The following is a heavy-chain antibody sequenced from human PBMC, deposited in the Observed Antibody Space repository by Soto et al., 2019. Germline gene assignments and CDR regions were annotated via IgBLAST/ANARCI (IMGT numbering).Heavy chain of an antibody. V-gene: IGHV4-39*01. CDR2: IYYSGST. CDR1: GGSISSSSYY. D-gene: IGHD6-6*01. CDR3: ARVHIEYSSSISEPPKNRIGGYFDY. J-gene: IGHJ4*02. Sequence: SETLSLTCTVSGGSISSSSYYWGWIRQPPGKGLEWIGSIYYSGSTYYNPSLKSRVTISVDTSKNQFSLKLSSVTAADTAVYYCARVHIEYSSSISEPPKNRIGGYFDYWGQGTLVTVSS.